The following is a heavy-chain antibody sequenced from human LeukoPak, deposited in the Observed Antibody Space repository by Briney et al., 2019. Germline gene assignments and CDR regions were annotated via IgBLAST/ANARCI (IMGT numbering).Heavy chain of an antibody. D-gene: IGHD3-10*01. Sequence: ASVKVSCKTSGYTFTDLYIHWVRQAPGQGLEWTGWISPNTGDTNFAQKFQGRVTLTRDTSIRTAYMELTILRSDDTAMYYCAREGNFYGSGRGDYWGQGTLVSVSS. V-gene: IGHV1-2*02. J-gene: IGHJ4*02. CDR2: ISPNTGDT. CDR1: GYTFTDLY. CDR3: AREGNFYGSGRGDY.